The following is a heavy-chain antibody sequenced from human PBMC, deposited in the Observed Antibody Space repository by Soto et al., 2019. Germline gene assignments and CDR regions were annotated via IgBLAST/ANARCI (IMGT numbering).Heavy chain of an antibody. CDR3: AGAMTTVVAFDY. J-gene: IGHJ4*02. Sequence: QVQLQESGPGLVKPSETLSLTCTVSGGSISSYYWSWIRQPPGKGLEWIGYIYYSGSTNYNPSLKSRVTISVDTSKNQFSLKLSSVTAADTAVYYCAGAMTTVVAFDYWGQETLVTVSS. CDR1: GGSISSYY. V-gene: IGHV4-59*01. CDR2: IYYSGST. D-gene: IGHD4-17*01.